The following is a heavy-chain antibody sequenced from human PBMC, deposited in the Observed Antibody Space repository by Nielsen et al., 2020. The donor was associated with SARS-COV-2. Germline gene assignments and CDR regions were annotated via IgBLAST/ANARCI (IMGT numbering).Heavy chain of an antibody. V-gene: IGHV3-13*04. CDR3: AKAPLLRPQYYYYGMDV. CDR2: IGTAGDT. Sequence: GGSLRLSCAASGFTFSSYDMHWVRQATGKGLEWVSAIGTAGDTYYPGSVKGRFTISRENAKNSLYLQMNSLRAEDTAVYYCAKAPLLRPQYYYYGMDVWGQGTTVTVSS. J-gene: IGHJ6*02. CDR1: GFTFSSYD.